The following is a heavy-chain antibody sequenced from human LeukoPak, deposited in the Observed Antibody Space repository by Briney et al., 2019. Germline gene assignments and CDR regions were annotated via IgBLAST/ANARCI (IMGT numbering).Heavy chain of an antibody. V-gene: IGHV1-24*01. J-gene: IGHJ4*02. CDR3: ATQAYCGGDCYAPYYFDY. CDR2: FDPENGET. D-gene: IGHD2-21*02. CDR1: GCTLTELS. Sequence: ASVKVSCKVSGCTLTELSMHWVRQAPGKGLEWMGGFDPENGETIYAQKFQGRVTMTEDTSTDTAYMELSSLRSEDTAVYYCATQAYCGGDCYAPYYFDYWGQGTLVTVSS.